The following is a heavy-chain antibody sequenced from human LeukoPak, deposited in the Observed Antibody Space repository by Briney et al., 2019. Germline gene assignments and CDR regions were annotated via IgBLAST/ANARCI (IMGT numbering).Heavy chain of an antibody. V-gene: IGHV3-23*01. J-gene: IGHJ4*02. CDR1: GFTFSSYA. CDR2: ISGSGGST. CDR3: ARLTYDFWSGYADHFDY. Sequence: GGSLRLSCAASGFTFSSYAMNWVRQAPGKGLEWVSAISGSGGSTYYADSVKGRFTISRDNSKNTLYLQMNSLRAEDTAVYYCARLTYDFWSGYADHFDYWGQGTLVTVSS. D-gene: IGHD3-3*01.